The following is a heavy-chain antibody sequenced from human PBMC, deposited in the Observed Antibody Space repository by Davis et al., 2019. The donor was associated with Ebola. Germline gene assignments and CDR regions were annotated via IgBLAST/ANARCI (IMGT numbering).Heavy chain of an antibody. CDR2: IIPLFGAA. D-gene: IGHD6-6*01. CDR1: GGTFTNYA. J-gene: IGHJ6*03. Sequence: SVKVSCKASGGTFTNYAISWVRQAPGQGLEWMGGIIPLFGAANYARKFEGRVTISADESTTTVFMELTGLRSEDTALYYCATRDSSSSWFYYYMDVWGKGTTVTVSS. V-gene: IGHV1-69*13. CDR3: ATRDSSSSWFYYYMDV.